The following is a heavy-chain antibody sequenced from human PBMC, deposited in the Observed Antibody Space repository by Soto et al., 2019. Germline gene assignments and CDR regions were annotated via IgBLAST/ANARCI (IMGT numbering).Heavy chain of an antibody. CDR3: AGGRIVVVGSRAYYGMDV. D-gene: IGHD6-19*01. Sequence: QVQLVQSGAEVKKPGSSVRVSCKASGGTPSNSAFSWVRQAPGQGLEWMGGVIPVFGIVKYAQNLEGRVTFTVDESTNTAYKEMSSLRYEDRAVYSCAGGRIVVVGSRAYYGMDVWGQETTVTVSS. CDR2: VIPVFGIV. CDR1: GGTPSNSA. J-gene: IGHJ6*02. V-gene: IGHV1-69*01.